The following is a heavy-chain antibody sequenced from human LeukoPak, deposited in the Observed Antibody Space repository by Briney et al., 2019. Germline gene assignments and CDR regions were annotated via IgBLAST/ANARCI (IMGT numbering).Heavy chain of an antibody. Sequence: GGSVRLSCAASGFTFSSYWMSWVRQAPGKGLEWVANIKQVGSEKYYVDSVKGRFTISGDNAKNSLYLQMNSLRAEDTAVYYCARGQITGTNWGQGTVLSVPS. V-gene: IGHV3-7*03. CDR3: ARGQITGTN. CDR1: GFTFSSYW. CDR2: IKQVGSEK. J-gene: IGHJ4*02. D-gene: IGHD4-17*01.